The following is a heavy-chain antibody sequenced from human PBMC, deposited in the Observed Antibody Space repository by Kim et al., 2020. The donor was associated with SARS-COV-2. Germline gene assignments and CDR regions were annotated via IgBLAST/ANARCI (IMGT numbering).Heavy chain of an antibody. J-gene: IGHJ4*02. CDR2: ISWNSGSI. CDR1: GFTFDDYA. D-gene: IGHD3-9*01. CDR3: AKGAYDILTGYFDY. Sequence: GGSLRLSCAASGFTFDDYAMHWVRQAPGKGLEWVSGISWNSGSIGYADSVKGRFTISRDNAKNSLYLQMNSLRAEDTALYYCAKGAYDILTGYFDYWGQGTLVTVSS. V-gene: IGHV3-9*01.